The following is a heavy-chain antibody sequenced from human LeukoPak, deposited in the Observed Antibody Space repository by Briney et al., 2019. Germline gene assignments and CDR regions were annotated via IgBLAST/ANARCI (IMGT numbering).Heavy chain of an antibody. Sequence: ASVKVSCKASGYTFTSYGISWVRQAPGQGLEWMGWISAYNGNTNYAQKLQGRVTMTTDTSTSTAYMELRSLRSDDTAVYYCARDRLDILTGYPLFDYWGQGTLVTVSS. CDR2: ISAYNGNT. D-gene: IGHD3-9*01. V-gene: IGHV1-18*01. CDR1: GYTFTSYG. CDR3: ARDRLDILTGYPLFDY. J-gene: IGHJ4*02.